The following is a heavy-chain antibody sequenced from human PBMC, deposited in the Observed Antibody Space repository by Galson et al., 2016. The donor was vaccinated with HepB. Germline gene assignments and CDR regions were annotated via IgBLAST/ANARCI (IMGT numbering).Heavy chain of an antibody. Sequence: SLRLSCAASGFTVSNNYVTWVRLTPGKGLEWVSIIYSTAETYYADSVKGRFTISRDHSKNTVYLQMNRLRAEDTASYYCARDVGPWGRGTLVTVTS. D-gene: IGHD3-10*01. CDR3: ARDVGP. V-gene: IGHV3-53*01. CDR2: IYSTAET. CDR1: GFTVSNNY. J-gene: IGHJ5*02.